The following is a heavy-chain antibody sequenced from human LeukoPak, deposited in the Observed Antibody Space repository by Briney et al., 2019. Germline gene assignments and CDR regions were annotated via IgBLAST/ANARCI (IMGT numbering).Heavy chain of an antibody. Sequence: TPSETLSLTCTVSGGSISSYYWSWIRQPPGKGLEWIGYIYYSGSTNYNPSLKSRVTISVDTSKNQFSLKLSSVTAADTAVYYCARDQYYYDSSGSYYYGMDVWGQGTTVTVSS. D-gene: IGHD3-22*01. J-gene: IGHJ6*02. V-gene: IGHV4-59*12. CDR3: ARDQYYYDSSGSYYYGMDV. CDR2: IYYSGST. CDR1: GGSISSYY.